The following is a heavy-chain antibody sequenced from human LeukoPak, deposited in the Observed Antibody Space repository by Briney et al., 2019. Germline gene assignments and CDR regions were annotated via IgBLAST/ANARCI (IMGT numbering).Heavy chain of an antibody. V-gene: IGHV3-30*03. CDR2: ISYDGSDK. J-gene: IGHJ4*02. Sequence: GGSLRLSCAASGFTFSGFGIHWVRQAPGKGLEWVAVISYDGSDKYYGDSVKGRFTISRDNAKNSLYLQMNSLRAEDTTVYYCARDGYDILTGSIYWGQGTLVTVSS. CDR3: ARDGYDILTGSIY. D-gene: IGHD3-9*01. CDR1: GFTFSGFG.